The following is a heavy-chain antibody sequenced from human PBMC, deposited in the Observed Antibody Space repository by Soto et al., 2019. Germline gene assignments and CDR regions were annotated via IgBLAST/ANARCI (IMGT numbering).Heavy chain of an antibody. CDR2: ISSYNGDT. D-gene: IGHD5-12*01. CDR3: ARDSPIGSTFSGYDGIDY. V-gene: IGHV1-18*01. Sequence: ASVKVSCKIAGYTITELSRHWVRQAPGQGPEWMGWISSYNGDTNYAQTFQGRVTMTTDTSTSTAYMELRSLRSDDTAVYYCARDSPIGSTFSGYDGIDYWGQGTLVTVSS. J-gene: IGHJ4*02. CDR1: GYTITELS.